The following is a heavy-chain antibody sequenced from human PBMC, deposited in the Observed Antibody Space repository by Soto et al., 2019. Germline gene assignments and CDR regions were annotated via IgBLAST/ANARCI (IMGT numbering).Heavy chain of an antibody. J-gene: IGHJ4*02. CDR2: VYKSGST. D-gene: IGHD4-4*01. V-gene: IGHV4-39*01. CDR3: ASQRDGYSIDY. CDR1: GDSITNTTYY. Sequence: TLSLTCSVSGDSITNTTYYWDWIRQPPGKGLEWLGSVYKSGSTYYNPSLKSRVTVSVDTAKNQFSLELDSVTAADTAVYYCASQRDGYSIDYWGQGSLVTVSS.